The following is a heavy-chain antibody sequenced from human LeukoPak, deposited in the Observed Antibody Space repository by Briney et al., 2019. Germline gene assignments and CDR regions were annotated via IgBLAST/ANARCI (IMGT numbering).Heavy chain of an antibody. CDR3: ARSGWPMGGFDP. V-gene: IGHV4-39*01. Sequence: MTWDSLSLTCTVSGDSISSETYHWGWIRQPPGKGLQWIGSVFYAGSTYYNPSLRSRVSISVDTSKDQYSLKLFPVTAADTAVYYCARSGWPMGGFDPWGQGILVTVSS. CDR2: VFYAGST. J-gene: IGHJ5*02. D-gene: IGHD3-10*01. CDR1: GDSISSETYH.